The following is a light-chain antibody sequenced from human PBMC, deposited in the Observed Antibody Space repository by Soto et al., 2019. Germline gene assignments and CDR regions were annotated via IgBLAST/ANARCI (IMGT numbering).Light chain of an antibody. CDR3: QQHGSSPSWT. CDR2: GAS. V-gene: IGKV3-20*01. J-gene: IGKJ1*01. CDR1: QSVSSSY. Sequence: IVLTQSPCTLSLSPGERATLSCTAIQSVSSSYLAGYQQKPGQAPRLLIYGASSRATVIPDRFSGSGSGTDFTLTISRREPEDFAVYYCQQHGSSPSWTFGQGTKVDI.